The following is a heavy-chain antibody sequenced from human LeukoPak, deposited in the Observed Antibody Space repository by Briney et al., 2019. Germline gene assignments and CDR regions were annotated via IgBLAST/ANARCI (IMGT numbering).Heavy chain of an antibody. D-gene: IGHD5-12*01. CDR1: GGSISPYY. Sequence: SETLSLTCTVSGGSISPYYWSWIRQPPGKGLEWIGYIYYSGSTNHNPSLKSRVTISLDTSKNQFSLKLSSVTAADTAVYYCAKDVDIVATIPDYWGQGTLVTVSS. V-gene: IGHV4-59*01. CDR3: AKDVDIVATIPDY. CDR2: IYYSGST. J-gene: IGHJ4*02.